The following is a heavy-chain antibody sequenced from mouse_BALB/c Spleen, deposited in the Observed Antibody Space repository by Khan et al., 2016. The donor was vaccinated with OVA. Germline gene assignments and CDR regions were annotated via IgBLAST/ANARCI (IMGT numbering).Heavy chain of an antibody. Sequence: EVQLQESGPGLVKPSQSLSLTCTVTGYSITSDYAWNWIRQFPGNKLEWMGYISYSGSTNYHPALKSRISITPDTSKHQFFLQLNSVTTEDTATYYCARDGSRYNYAMDYWGQGTSVTVSS. D-gene: IGHD2-3*01. CDR1: GYSITSDYA. J-gene: IGHJ4*01. CDR2: ISYSGST. V-gene: IGHV3-2*02. CDR3: ARDGSRYNYAMDY.